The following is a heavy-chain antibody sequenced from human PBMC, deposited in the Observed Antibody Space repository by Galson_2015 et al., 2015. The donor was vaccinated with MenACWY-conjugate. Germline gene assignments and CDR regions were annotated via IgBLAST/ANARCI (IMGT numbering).Heavy chain of an antibody. CDR3: AKEFMVATGKQQERGYFQH. J-gene: IGHJ1*01. CDR2: ISAAGRGT. Sequence: SLRLSCAASGFTFNKYAMSWVRQAPGKGLEWVSAISAAGRGTYYADSVKGRFTISRGNSENTMHLQMNSLRAEDTAVYYCAKEFMVATGKQQERGYFQHWGPGTLVTVSS. V-gene: IGHV3-23*01. CDR1: GFTFNKYA. D-gene: IGHD1-1*01.